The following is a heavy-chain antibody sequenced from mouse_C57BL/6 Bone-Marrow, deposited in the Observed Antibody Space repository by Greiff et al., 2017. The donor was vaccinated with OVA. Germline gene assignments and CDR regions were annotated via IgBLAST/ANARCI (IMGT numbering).Heavy chain of an antibody. CDR1: GFTFSDYY. J-gene: IGHJ4*01. CDR2: ISNGGGST. Sequence: EVKLEESGGGLVQPGGSLKLSCAASGFTFSDYYMYWVRQTPEKRLEWVAYISNGGGSTYYPDTVKGRFTISRDNAKNTLYLQMSRLKSEDTAMYYCARHNGPWGQGTSVTVSS. V-gene: IGHV5-12*01. CDR3: ARHNGP.